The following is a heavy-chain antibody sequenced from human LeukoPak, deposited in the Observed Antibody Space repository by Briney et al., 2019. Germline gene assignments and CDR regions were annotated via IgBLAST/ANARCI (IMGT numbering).Heavy chain of an antibody. Sequence: KPSETLSLTCTVSGYSISSGYYWGWIRQPPGKGLEWIGSIYHSGSTYYNPSLKSRVTISVDTSKNQFSLKLSSVTAADTAVYYCARNYGDYEYWGQGTLVTVSS. CDR1: GYSISSGYY. V-gene: IGHV4-38-2*02. D-gene: IGHD4-17*01. CDR3: ARNYGDYEY. J-gene: IGHJ4*02. CDR2: IYHSGST.